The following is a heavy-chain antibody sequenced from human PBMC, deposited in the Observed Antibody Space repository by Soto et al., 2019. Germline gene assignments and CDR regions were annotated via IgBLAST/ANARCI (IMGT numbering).Heavy chain of an antibody. CDR1: GGSFSGYY. V-gene: IGHV4-34*01. CDR2: INHSGST. J-gene: IGHJ3*02. D-gene: IGHD5-18*01. Sequence: SETLSLTCAVYGGSFSGYYWTWVRQPPGTGLEWIGEINHSGSTNYNPSLKSRVTISVDTSKNQFSLKLTSVTAAYTAVYYCARGYSYGPHADAFDIWGQGTMVTVSS. CDR3: ARGYSYGPHADAFDI.